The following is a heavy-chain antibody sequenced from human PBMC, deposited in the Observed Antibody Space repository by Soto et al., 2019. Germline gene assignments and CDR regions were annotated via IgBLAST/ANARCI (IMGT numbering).Heavy chain of an antibody. CDR2: IDQDGSER. CDR1: GFTFDDYW. V-gene: IGHV3-7*01. J-gene: IGHJ4*02. D-gene: IGHD6-6*01. CDR3: ARGIAGRPGLGDY. Sequence: EVQLVESGGGLVQPGGSLRLSCAVSGFTFDDYWLTWVRQAPGKGLEWVANIDQDGSERHYVDSVKGRFTISRDNAKNSLYLQMNSLRVEDAGVYYCARGIAGRPGLGDYWGQGTLVTVSS.